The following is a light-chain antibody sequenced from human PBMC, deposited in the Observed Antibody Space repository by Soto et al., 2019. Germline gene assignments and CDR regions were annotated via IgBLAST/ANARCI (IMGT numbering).Light chain of an antibody. Sequence: DIQMTQSPSTLSASAGDRVTITCRASQSISSWLAWYQQKPGKAPKLLIYEASRLESGVPSRFSGSGAGTEFTLTVSSLLPDDFATYYCQQPGTFGQGTKVELK. J-gene: IGKJ1*01. CDR2: EAS. CDR3: QQPGT. V-gene: IGKV1-5*01. CDR1: QSISSW.